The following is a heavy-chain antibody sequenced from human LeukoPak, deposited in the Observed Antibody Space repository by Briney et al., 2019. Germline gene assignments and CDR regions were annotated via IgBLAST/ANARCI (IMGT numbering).Heavy chain of an antibody. V-gene: IGHV3-74*01. CDR3: ARGRHYGMDV. J-gene: IGHJ6*02. CDR1: GFTFSSHR. Sequence: PGGSLRLSCAASGFTFSSHRMHWVRQVPGKGLVWVSRISSDGTNTTYADSVKGRFTISRDNAKNTLYLEMNSLRAEDTAVYYCARGRHYGMDVWGQGTTVTVSS. CDR2: ISSDGTNT.